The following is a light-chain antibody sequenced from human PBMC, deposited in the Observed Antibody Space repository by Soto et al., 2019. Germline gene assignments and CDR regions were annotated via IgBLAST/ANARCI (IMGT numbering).Light chain of an antibody. V-gene: IGKV3-11*01. CDR1: QSVSSY. J-gene: IGKJ5*01. Sequence: EIVLTQSPATLSLSPGERATLSCRASQSVSSYLAWYQQKPGQAPRLLIYDASQRATDIPARFSGSGSGADFTLTISSLEPEDFAVYYCQQRSNWPLITFGQGTRLEIK. CDR3: QQRSNWPLIT. CDR2: DAS.